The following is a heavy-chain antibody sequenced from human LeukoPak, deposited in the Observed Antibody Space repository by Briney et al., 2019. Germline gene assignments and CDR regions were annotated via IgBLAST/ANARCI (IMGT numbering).Heavy chain of an antibody. D-gene: IGHD2-15*01. V-gene: IGHV1-2*04. CDR1: GYTFTGYY. CDR3: AKGYCSGGSCLFFDY. J-gene: IGHJ4*02. CDR2: INPNSGGT. Sequence: ASVKVSCKASGYTFTGYYMHWVRQAPGQGLEWMGWINPNSGGTNYAQKFQGWVTMTRDTSISTAYMELSRLRSDDTAVYYCAKGYCSGGSCLFFDYWGQGTLVTVSS.